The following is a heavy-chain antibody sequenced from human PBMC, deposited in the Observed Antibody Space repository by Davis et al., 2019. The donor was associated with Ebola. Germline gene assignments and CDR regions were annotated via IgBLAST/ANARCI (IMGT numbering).Heavy chain of an antibody. D-gene: IGHD3-16*01. J-gene: IGHJ4*02. V-gene: IGHV1-69*04. CDR1: GYSFTDDG. CDR2: IIPILGIA. CDR3: ARTFLSSSFDY. Sequence: SVKVSCKASGYSFTDDGISWVRQAPGQGLEWMGRIIPILGIANYAQKFQGRVTITADESTSTAYMELSSLRSDDTAVYYCARTFLSSSFDYWGQGTLVTVSS.